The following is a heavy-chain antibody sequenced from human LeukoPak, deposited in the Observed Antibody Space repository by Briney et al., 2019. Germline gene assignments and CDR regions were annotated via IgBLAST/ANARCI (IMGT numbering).Heavy chain of an antibody. J-gene: IGHJ4*02. Sequence: GQSLKISCKVSGYRFTNYWIGWVRQTPGKGLEWMGIIYPGDSDPRYSPPFQGQVTISADQSISTAYLQWSRLKASDPAMYYCARRGSSGSNDYWGQGTLVTDSS. CDR2: IYPGDSDP. V-gene: IGHV5-51*01. CDR1: GYRFTNYW. CDR3: ARRGSSGSNDY. D-gene: IGHD3-22*01.